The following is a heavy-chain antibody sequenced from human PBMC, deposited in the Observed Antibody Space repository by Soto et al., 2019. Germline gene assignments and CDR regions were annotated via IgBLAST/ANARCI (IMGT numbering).Heavy chain of an antibody. Sequence: QITLKESGPTLVKPTQTLTLTCTFSGFSLSTSGVGVGWIRQPPGKALDWLALLYWDDDKRYSPSLKTRLTIPQDXXKXQXXLTMTNMDPVDTATYSCTHISRITFGGVVVTWFDPWGQGTLVTVSS. CDR2: LYWDDDK. CDR3: THISRITFGGVVVTWFDP. V-gene: IGHV2-5*02. CDR1: GFSLSTSGVG. J-gene: IGHJ5*02. D-gene: IGHD3-16*02.